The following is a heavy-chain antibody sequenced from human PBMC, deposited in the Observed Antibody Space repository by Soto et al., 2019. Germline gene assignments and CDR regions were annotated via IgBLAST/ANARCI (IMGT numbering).Heavy chain of an antibody. D-gene: IGHD2-2*02. CDR3: ARDVGYCISTSCYSLLDP. J-gene: IGHJ5*02. V-gene: IGHV4-59*01. Sequence: SETLSLTCTVSGGSISSYYWSWIRQPPGKGLEWIGYIYYSGSTNYNPSLKSRVTISVDTSKNQFSLKLSSVTAADTAVYYCARDVGYCISTSCYSLLDPWGQGTLVTVSS. CDR2: IYYSGST. CDR1: GGSISSYY.